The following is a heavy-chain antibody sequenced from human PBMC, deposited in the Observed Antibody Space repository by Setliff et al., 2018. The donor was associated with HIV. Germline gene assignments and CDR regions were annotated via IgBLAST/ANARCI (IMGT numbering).Heavy chain of an antibody. V-gene: IGHV4-4*07. Sequence: PSETLSLTCAVSDGSIHSYVWSWIRQSAGKGLEWLGNVYSSGSTKYSPSFGTRVTMSVDTSKNQFSLKLTSVTAADTAVYYCARDRHSSGLGSYGPWGPGILVTVSS. CDR3: ARDRHSSGLGSYGP. J-gene: IGHJ5*02. CDR1: DGSIHSYV. CDR2: VYSSGST. D-gene: IGHD3-10*01.